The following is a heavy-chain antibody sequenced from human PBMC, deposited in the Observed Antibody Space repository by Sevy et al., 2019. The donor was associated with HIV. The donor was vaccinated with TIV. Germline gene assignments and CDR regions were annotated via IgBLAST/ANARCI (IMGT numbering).Heavy chain of an antibody. CDR2: ISYEGTET. CDR1: GFAFSTHA. D-gene: IGHD1-26*01. V-gene: IGHV3-30-3*01. Sequence: GGSLRLSCAASGFAFSTHAMHWVRRAPGKGLEWVAVISYEGTETFYATSVEGRFTISRDNSKNMLSLQINSLKPEDTAVYYCARDGGYSITWYLLYWGHGTLVTVSS. J-gene: IGHJ4*01. CDR3: ARDGGYSITWYLLY.